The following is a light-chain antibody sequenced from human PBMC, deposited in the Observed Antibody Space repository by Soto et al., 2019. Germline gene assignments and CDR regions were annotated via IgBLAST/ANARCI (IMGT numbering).Light chain of an antibody. CDR2: WAS. J-gene: IGKJ2*01. CDR3: QQYFTTPMFT. Sequence: VMTQSPDSLAVSLGERATINCKSSQSLLYSPNNQNYLAWYQQKPGQPPKLLIYWASTRESGVPDRFSGSGSGTDFTLTISSLQAEDVVVYYCQQYFTTPMFTFGQGTKLEIK. V-gene: IGKV4-1*01. CDR1: QSLLYSPNNQNY.